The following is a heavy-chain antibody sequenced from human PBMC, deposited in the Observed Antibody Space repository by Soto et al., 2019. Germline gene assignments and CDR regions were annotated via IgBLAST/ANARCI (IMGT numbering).Heavy chain of an antibody. V-gene: IGHV3-23*01. J-gene: IGHJ4*02. D-gene: IGHD6-13*01. Sequence: EVRLLESGGGLVQPGGSLRLSCAASGFTFSSYAMSWVRQAPGKGLEWVSAISGSGGSTYYAGSVKGRFTISRDNSKHTLYLKMNSLRAEDTAVYYCAKENGYSSSWFEFDYWGQGTLVTVSS. CDR1: GFTFSSYA. CDR2: ISGSGGST. CDR3: AKENGYSSSWFEFDY.